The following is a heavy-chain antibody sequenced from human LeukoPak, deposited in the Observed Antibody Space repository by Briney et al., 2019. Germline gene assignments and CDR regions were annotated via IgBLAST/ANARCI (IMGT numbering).Heavy chain of an antibody. CDR3: ARDGLERVVTATKYYYYYGMDV. CDR2: ISSSSSYI. Sequence: GGSLRLYCAASGFTFSSNSMDWVRQAPGKGLEWVSSISSSSSYIYYADSVKGRFTISRDNAKNSLYLQMTSLRAEDTAVYYCARDGLERVVTATKYYYYYGMDVWGQGTTVTVSS. J-gene: IGHJ6*02. D-gene: IGHD2-21*02. CDR1: GFTFSSNS. V-gene: IGHV3-21*01.